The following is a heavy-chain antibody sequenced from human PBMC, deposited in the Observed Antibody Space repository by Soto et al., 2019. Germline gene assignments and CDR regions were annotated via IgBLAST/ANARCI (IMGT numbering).Heavy chain of an antibody. CDR2: INPHNGNT. J-gene: IGHJ6*02. V-gene: IGHV1-2*02. CDR3: ARAVSCGHDCYSYGMDV. D-gene: IGHD2-21*01. Sequence: QVQVVQSGAEVKKPGASVTISCKTSGYTFTDDYLHWVRQAPGQGREWMGWINPHNGNTNYAQKFLGRVSMTSDTSTSTAYMELLGLTSDDTATYYCARAVSCGHDCYSYGMDVWGQGTTVTVSS. CDR1: GYTFTDDY.